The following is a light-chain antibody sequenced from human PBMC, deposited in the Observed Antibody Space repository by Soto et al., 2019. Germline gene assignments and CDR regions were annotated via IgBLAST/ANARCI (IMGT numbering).Light chain of an antibody. Sequence: DIQMTQSPSTLSASVGDRVTITCRASQSISTWLAWYQQKPGKAPKALIYDVSSLESGVPSRFSGSGSGTEFTLTISRLQPDDFATYYCQQYKSYWTFGQGTKVEIK. CDR1: QSISTW. J-gene: IGKJ1*01. CDR2: DVS. V-gene: IGKV1-5*01. CDR3: QQYKSYWT.